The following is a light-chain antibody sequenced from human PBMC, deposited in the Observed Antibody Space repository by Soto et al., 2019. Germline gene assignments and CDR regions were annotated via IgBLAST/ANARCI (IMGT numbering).Light chain of an antibody. J-gene: IGKJ4*01. CDR1: QSLVYSNGYNY. Sequence: ILMTQSPLSLAVTPGEPASISCRSSQSLVYSNGYNYLDWYVQKAGQSPQLLIYLGSNRASGVPDRFSGSGSGTDFTLKISRVEAEDVGVYYCLQAVQLPPTFGGGTKVDIK. CDR3: LQAVQLPPT. V-gene: IGKV2-28*01. CDR2: LGS.